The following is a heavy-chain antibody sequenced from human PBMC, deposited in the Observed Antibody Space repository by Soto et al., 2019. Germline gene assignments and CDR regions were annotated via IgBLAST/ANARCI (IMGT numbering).Heavy chain of an antibody. V-gene: IGHV3-33*01. CDR1: GFTFSNYG. CDR3: ARGPSGVITAY. D-gene: IGHD3-22*01. Sequence: GGSLRLSCAASGFTFSNYGMHWVRQAPGKGLEWVALIWYDGSNKYYADSVKGRFTISRDNSKNTLYLQMNSLKASDTAMYYCARGPSGVITAYWGQGTLVTVSS. J-gene: IGHJ4*02. CDR2: IWYDGSNK.